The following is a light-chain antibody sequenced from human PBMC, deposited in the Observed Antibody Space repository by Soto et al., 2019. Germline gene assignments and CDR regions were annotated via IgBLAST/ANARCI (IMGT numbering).Light chain of an antibody. J-gene: IGKJ4*01. CDR1: QDINKY. CDR2: DAS. CDR3: HQSEHGPLT. Sequence: DIQMTQSPSSLSASVGDRITITCQASQDINKYLNWYQQKLGKAPKLLIYDASNLQRGAPSRFSRSRSGTKFSLAISSLQLEDIAPCSCHQSEHGPLTFGGGTNVEIK. V-gene: IGKV1-33*01.